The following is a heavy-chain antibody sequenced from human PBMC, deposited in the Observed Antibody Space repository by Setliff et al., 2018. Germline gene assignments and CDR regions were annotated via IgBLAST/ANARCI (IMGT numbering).Heavy chain of an antibody. CDR1: GDSISSYY. CDR2: TYTSWST. CDR3: ARGRNIAARLFDS. Sequence: PSETLSLTCIVSGDSISSYYWSWIRQPAGQGLEWIGQTYTSWSTNYNPSLKRRVTVSVDTSKNQFSLKLSPVTAADTAVYYCARGRNIAARLFDSWGQGTLVTVSS. D-gene: IGHD6-6*01. V-gene: IGHV4-4*07. J-gene: IGHJ4*02.